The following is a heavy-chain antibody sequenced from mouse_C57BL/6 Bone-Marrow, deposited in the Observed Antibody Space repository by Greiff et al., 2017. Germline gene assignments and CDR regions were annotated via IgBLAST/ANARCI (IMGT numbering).Heavy chain of an antibody. CDR3: ARDYGSSYCDFDV. J-gene: IGHJ1*03. CDR2: IYPRDGST. CDR1: GYTFTSYA. V-gene: IGHV1-85*01. Sequence: VQLQQSGPELVKPGASVKLSCKASGYTFTSYAINWVKQRPGQGLEWIGWIYPRDGSTKYIEQFKGKVTLTVDTSSSTAYMVLHSLTSEDSAVYYCARDYGSSYCDFDVWGTGTTVTVSS. D-gene: IGHD1-1*01.